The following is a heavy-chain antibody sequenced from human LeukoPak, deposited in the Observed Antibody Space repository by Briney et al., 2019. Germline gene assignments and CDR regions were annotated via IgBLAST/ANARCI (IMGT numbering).Heavy chain of an antibody. D-gene: IGHD3-3*01. J-gene: IGHJ3*02. CDR1: DGSITSSNW. Sequence: SETLSLTCVVSDGSITSSNWWNWVRQPPGKGLEWIGEVHHSGTTNYNPSLKSRVTISIDKSKNHFSLKLTSVTAADTAMYYCARGVSFDIWGQGTMVTVSS. CDR2: VHHSGTT. CDR3: ARGVSFDI. V-gene: IGHV4/OR15-8*02.